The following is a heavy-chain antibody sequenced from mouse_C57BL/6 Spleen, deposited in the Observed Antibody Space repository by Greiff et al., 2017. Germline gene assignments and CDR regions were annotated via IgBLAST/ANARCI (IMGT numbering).Heavy chain of an antibody. CDR1: GFSFNTYA. D-gene: IGHD1-1*01. Sequence: EVQVVESGGGLVQPKGSLKLSCAASGFSFNTYAMNWVRQAPGKGLEWVARIRSKSNNYATYYADSVKDRFTISRDDSESMLYLQMNNLKTEDTAMYYCVRQGYGSSYDFAYWGQGTLVTVSA. V-gene: IGHV10-1*01. J-gene: IGHJ3*01. CDR3: VRQGYGSSYDFAY. CDR2: IRSKSNNYAT.